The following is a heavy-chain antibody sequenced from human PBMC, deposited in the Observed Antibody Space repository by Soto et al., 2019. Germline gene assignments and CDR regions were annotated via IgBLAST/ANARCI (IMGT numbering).Heavy chain of an antibody. V-gene: IGHV3-23*01. Sequence: GGSLRLSCAASGFTFSSYGMHWVRQAPGKGLEWVAAISDSGGSTYYADSVKGRFTISRDNSKNTLYLQMNSLRAEDTAVYYCAKWVVVTATAEYFHHWGQGTLVTVSS. D-gene: IGHD2-21*02. J-gene: IGHJ1*01. CDR1: GFTFSSYG. CDR3: AKWVVVTATAEYFHH. CDR2: ISDSGGST.